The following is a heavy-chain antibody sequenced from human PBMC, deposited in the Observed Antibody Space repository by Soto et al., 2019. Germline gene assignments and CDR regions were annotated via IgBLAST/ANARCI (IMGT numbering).Heavy chain of an antibody. Sequence: GGSLRLSCAASGFNFDNYAMYWVRQAPGKGLEWVAGISWNSGTIAYADSVKGRFTISRDNAKNSLYLQMNSLRAEDTALYYCAKDIVTFGVVPRRAFDIWGQGTMVTVSS. D-gene: IGHD3-3*01. J-gene: IGHJ3*02. V-gene: IGHV3-9*01. CDR3: AKDIVTFGVVPRRAFDI. CDR2: ISWNSGTI. CDR1: GFNFDNYA.